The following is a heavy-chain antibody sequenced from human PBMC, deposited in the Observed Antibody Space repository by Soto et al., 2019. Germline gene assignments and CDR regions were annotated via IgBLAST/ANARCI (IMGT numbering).Heavy chain of an antibody. CDR2: ISDDGSNK. J-gene: IGHJ4*02. Sequence: QVQLVESGGGVVRPGRSLRLSCAGSGFTFSNYAIHWVHQAPGKGLEWVAVISDDGSNKFYAGSVKGRYTISRDNSKKTVFLQMNNLRTGDMAVYYCVRVATGLAVAGTPFDYWGRGTLVTVTS. D-gene: IGHD6-19*01. V-gene: IGHV3-30-3*01. CDR1: GFTFSNYA. CDR3: VRVATGLAVAGTPFDY.